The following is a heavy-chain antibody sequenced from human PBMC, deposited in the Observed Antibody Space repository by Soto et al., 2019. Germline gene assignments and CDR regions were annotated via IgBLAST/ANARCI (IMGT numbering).Heavy chain of an antibody. D-gene: IGHD1-26*01. CDR2: IYWDDSK. J-gene: IGHJ4*02. CDR3: AHAYGGRSLY. V-gene: IGHV2-5*02. CDR1: GFSLSTDRVG. Sequence: QITLKESGPTLVKPTQTLTLTCTFSGFSLSTDRVGVGWIRQPPGKALDWLAVIYWDDSKTYSPSLKSRLTITKDPSKNQVVLTMTNMDPVDTATYYCAHAYGGRSLYWGQGTLVTVSS.